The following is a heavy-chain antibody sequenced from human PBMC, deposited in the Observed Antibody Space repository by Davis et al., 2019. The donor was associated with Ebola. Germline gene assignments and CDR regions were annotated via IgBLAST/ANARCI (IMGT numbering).Heavy chain of an antibody. CDR1: GFTFSSYW. V-gene: IGHV3-7*03. CDR2: IKQDGSEK. Sequence: GGSLRLSCAASGFTFSSYWMSWVRQAPGKGLGWVANIKQDGSEKYYVDSVKGRFTISRDNSKNTLYLQMNSLRAEDTAVYYCAKAYFYGSGSYWGYFDYWGQGTLVTVSS. J-gene: IGHJ4*02. D-gene: IGHD3-10*01. CDR3: AKAYFYGSGSYWGYFDY.